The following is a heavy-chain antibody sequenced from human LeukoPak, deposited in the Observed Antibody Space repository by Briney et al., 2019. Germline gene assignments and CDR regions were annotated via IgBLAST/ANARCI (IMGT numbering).Heavy chain of an antibody. CDR1: GYTFTSYY. D-gene: IGHD3-3*01. CDR3: ASVPIYDFWSGHYVDY. Sequence: GASVKVSCKASGYTFTSYYMHWVRRAPGQGLEWMGIINPSGGSTSYAQKFQGRVTMTRDTSTSTVYMELSSLRSEDTAVYYCASVPIYDFWSGHYVDYWGQGTLVTVSS. V-gene: IGHV1-46*01. J-gene: IGHJ4*02. CDR2: INPSGGST.